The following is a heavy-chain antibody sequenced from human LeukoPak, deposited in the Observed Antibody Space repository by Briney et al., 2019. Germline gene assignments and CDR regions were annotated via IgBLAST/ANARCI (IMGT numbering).Heavy chain of an antibody. D-gene: IGHD1-26*01. Sequence: GGSLRLSCAATGFTFSNSAMLWVRQAPGKGLEWVATIAYDGTNKYYADSVKGRFTISRDNSKNTLYLQMNSLRAEDTAVYYCARDLVGIGNSFDYWGQGTLVTVSS. CDR2: IAYDGTNK. V-gene: IGHV3-30-3*01. CDR3: ARDLVGIGNSFDY. J-gene: IGHJ4*02. CDR1: GFTFSNSA.